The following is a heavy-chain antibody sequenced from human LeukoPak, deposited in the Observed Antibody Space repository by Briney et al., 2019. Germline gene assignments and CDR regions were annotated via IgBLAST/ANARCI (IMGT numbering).Heavy chain of an antibody. J-gene: IGHJ5*02. D-gene: IGHD2-15*01. CDR3: ARGSGGAAFDP. V-gene: IGHV3-23*01. CDR2: ISDSGGET. Sequence: PSGGSLRLPCAASGFSFSTSAMSWVRQAPGKGLEWVSVISDSGGETYYTDSVKGRFTISRDNSKNTLYLQMNSLRAEDTAVYHCARGSGGAAFDPWGQGTLVTVSS. CDR1: GFSFSTSA.